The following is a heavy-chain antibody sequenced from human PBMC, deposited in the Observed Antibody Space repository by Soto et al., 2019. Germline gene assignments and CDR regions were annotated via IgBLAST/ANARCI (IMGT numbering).Heavy chain of an antibody. CDR2: ISSSSSSI. D-gene: IGHD3-10*01. CDR3: ARGKEYNWFDP. J-gene: IGHJ5*02. CDR1: GFTFSSYS. V-gene: IGHV3-48*01. Sequence: EVQLVESGGGLVQPGGSLRLSCAASGFTFSSYSMNWVRQAPGKGLEWVSYISSSSSSIYYADSAKGRFTISRDNAKNSLYLQMNSLRADDTAVYYCARGKEYNWFDPWRQGTLVTVSS.